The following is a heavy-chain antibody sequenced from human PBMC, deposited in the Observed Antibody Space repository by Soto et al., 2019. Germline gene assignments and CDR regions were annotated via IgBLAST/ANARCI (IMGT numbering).Heavy chain of an antibody. CDR1: GFTFSSFA. J-gene: IGHJ4*02. Sequence: EVLLLESGGGLGQPGESLRLACAASGFTFSSFAMSWVRQAPGKGLEWVSSISGSGETSYYADSVKGRFTMSRDNSKNTLFLQMNSLRGEDTAVYYCASQLYDFWSGYPNGEFDYWGQGTLITVSS. D-gene: IGHD3-3*01. CDR3: ASQLYDFWSGYPNGEFDY. CDR2: ISGSGETS. V-gene: IGHV3-23*01.